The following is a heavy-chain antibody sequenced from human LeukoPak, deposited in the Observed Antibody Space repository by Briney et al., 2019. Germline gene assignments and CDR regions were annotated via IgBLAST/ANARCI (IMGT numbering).Heavy chain of an antibody. CDR3: ATHTSDWYGPEY. Sequence: ESLKISCMGSAYIFRSYLIGWVRQMPGKGLEWMGIIYPVDSETKYSPSFQGQVTISVDKSISTAYLHWSSLTASDTAMYYCATHTSDWYGPEYWGQGTLVTVSS. J-gene: IGHJ4*02. CDR2: IYPVDSET. CDR1: AYIFRSYL. V-gene: IGHV5-51*01. D-gene: IGHD6-19*01.